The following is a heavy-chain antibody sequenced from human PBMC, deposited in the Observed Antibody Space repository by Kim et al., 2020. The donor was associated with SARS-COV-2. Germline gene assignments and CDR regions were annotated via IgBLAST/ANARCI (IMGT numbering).Heavy chain of an antibody. V-gene: IGHV3-23*01. Sequence: GGSLRLSCAASGFTFSSYAMSWVRQAPGERLEWISCISSSGVSTYFADSVKGRFTISRDNSKNTLYLQMNRLRAEDTAVYYCAKDPYYDVLTGYSDYFDHWGQGTLVTVSS. J-gene: IGHJ4*02. D-gene: IGHD3-9*01. CDR2: ISSSGVST. CDR3: AKDPYYDVLTGYSDYFDH. CDR1: GFTFSSYA.